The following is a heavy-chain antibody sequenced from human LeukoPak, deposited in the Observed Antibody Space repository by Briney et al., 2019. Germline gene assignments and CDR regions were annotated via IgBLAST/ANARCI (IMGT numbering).Heavy chain of an antibody. CDR3: AKDKPHSSGWYGGSARDY. CDR2: ISYDGSNK. Sequence: GGSLRLSCAASGFTFSSYGMHWVRQAPGKGLGWVAVISYDGSNKYYANSVKGRFTISRDNSKNTLYLQMNSLRAEDTAVYYCAKDKPHSSGWYGGSARDYWGQGTLVTVSS. D-gene: IGHD6-19*01. J-gene: IGHJ4*02. CDR1: GFTFSSYG. V-gene: IGHV3-30*18.